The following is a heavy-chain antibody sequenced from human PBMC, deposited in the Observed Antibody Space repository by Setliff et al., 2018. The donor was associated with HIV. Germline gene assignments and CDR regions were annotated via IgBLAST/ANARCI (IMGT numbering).Heavy chain of an antibody. J-gene: IGHJ1*01. CDR1: GVAFSDYS. Sequence: SETLSLTCAVYGVAFSDYSWGWIRQAPGKGLDWIGEVNDREGPKYNPSLKSRATISMDSSKRQFSLKMTSVTAADTAVYYCASIRITLGGETLDSWGQCGLVTVPQ. CDR2: VNDREGP. D-gene: IGHD3-16*01. CDR3: ASIRITLGGETLDS. V-gene: IGHV4-34*01.